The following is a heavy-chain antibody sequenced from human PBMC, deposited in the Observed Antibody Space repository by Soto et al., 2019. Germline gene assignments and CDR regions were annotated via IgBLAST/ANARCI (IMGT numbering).Heavy chain of an antibody. J-gene: IGHJ4*02. CDR2: INPSGGST. CDR3: ARDRGSVGAITLSGFDY. CDR1: GYTFTRYY. Sequence: ASVKVSCKESGYTFTRYYMHWVRQAPGQRLEWMGIINPSGGSTRYAQKFQGRATMTRDTSTSTVYMELSSLRSEDTAVYSCARDRGSVGAITLSGFDYWGQLTLVTVSS. V-gene: IGHV1-46*01. D-gene: IGHD1-26*01.